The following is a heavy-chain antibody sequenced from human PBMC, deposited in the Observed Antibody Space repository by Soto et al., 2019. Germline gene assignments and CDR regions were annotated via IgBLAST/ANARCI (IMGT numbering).Heavy chain of an antibody. D-gene: IGHD3-3*01. V-gene: IGHV3-30*18. CDR3: AKAFTIFGVVGSVFDY. CDR1: GFTFSSYG. J-gene: IGHJ4*02. Sequence: GGSLRLSCAASGFTFSSYGMHWVRQAPGKGLEWVAVISYDGSNKYYADSVKGRFTISRDNSKNTLYLQMNSLRAEDTAVYYCAKAFTIFGVVGSVFDYWGQGTLVTVSS. CDR2: ISYDGSNK.